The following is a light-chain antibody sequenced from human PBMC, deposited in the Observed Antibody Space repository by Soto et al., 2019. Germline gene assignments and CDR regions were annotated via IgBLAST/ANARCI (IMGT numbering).Light chain of an antibody. CDR1: SSNIGSNY. CDR3: AAWDDSLSGRV. Sequence: QSVLTQPPSASGTPGQRVTISCSGSSSNIGSNYVYWYQQLPGTAPKLLIYRNNQRPSGVPDRFSGSKSGTSASLAISGLLSADEADYYCAAWDDSLSGRVFGGGTKLTVL. J-gene: IGLJ2*01. CDR2: RNN. V-gene: IGLV1-47*01.